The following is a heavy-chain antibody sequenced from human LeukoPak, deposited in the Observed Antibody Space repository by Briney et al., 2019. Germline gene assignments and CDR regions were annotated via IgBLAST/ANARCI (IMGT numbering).Heavy chain of an antibody. D-gene: IGHD1-26*01. V-gene: IGHV3-48*03. Sequence: GGSLRLSCAASGFTFSSYEMTWARQAPGKGLEWVSYISSSGSTTHYADSVKGRFTFSRDNAKNSLYLQMNSLRAEDTAVYYCARDQRGSYYGFFDYWGQGTLVTVSS. J-gene: IGHJ4*02. CDR2: ISSSGSTT. CDR1: GFTFSSYE. CDR3: ARDQRGSYYGFFDY.